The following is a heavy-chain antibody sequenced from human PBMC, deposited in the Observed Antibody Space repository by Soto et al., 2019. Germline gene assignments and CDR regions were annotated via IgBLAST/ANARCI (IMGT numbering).Heavy chain of an antibody. J-gene: IGHJ4*02. CDR2: INPNSGDT. CDR1: GYTFTGYY. CDR3: ARAFYYDSSGCLDY. D-gene: IGHD3-22*01. Sequence: QVQLVQSGAEVKKPGASVKVSCKASGYTFTGYYMHWVRQAPGQGLEWMGWINPNSGDTNYAQKFQGWVTMTRDTSISTAYMELSRLRSDDTAVYYCARAFYYDSSGCLDYWGQGTLVTVSS. V-gene: IGHV1-2*04.